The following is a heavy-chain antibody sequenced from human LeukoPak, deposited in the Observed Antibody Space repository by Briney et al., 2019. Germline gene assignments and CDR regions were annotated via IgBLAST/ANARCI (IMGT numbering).Heavy chain of an antibody. J-gene: IGHJ4*02. Sequence: GRSLRLSCAASGFTFSSYGMHWVRQAPGKGLEWVAVIWYDGSNKYYADSMKGRFTISRDNSKNTLYLQMNSLRAEDTAVYYCAKENGDSGSYYDYWGQGTLVTVSS. CDR1: GFTFSSYG. V-gene: IGHV3-33*06. D-gene: IGHD1-26*01. CDR2: IWYDGSNK. CDR3: AKENGDSGSYYDY.